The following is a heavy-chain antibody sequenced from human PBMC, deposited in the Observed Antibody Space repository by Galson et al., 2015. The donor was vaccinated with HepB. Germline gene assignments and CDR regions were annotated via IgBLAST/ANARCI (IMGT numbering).Heavy chain of an antibody. CDR1: GGIFSTNA. Sequence: SVKVSCKVSGGIFSTNAITWVRQAPGQGLEWLGGVIPMFGTANIAQKFQGRVTITADESTTTADMELRSLKSEDTGVYYCARDSRDYSNGWDRYYGLDVWGQGTTVTVSS. J-gene: IGHJ6*02. D-gene: IGHD6-19*01. CDR3: ARDSRDYSNGWDRYYGLDV. V-gene: IGHV1-69*13. CDR2: VIPMFGTA.